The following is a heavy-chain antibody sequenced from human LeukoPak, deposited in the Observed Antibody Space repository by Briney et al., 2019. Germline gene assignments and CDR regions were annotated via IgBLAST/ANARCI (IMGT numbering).Heavy chain of an antibody. CDR3: ARVSYYDSSGYPGPYFDY. V-gene: IGHV3-30-3*01. Sequence: GGSLRLSCAASGFTFSSYAMHWVRQAPGRGLEWVAVISYDGSNKYYADSVKGRFTISRDNSKNTLYLQMNSLRAEDTAVYYCARVSYYDSSGYPGPYFDYWGQGTLVTVSS. CDR1: GFTFSSYA. J-gene: IGHJ4*02. D-gene: IGHD3-22*01. CDR2: ISYDGSNK.